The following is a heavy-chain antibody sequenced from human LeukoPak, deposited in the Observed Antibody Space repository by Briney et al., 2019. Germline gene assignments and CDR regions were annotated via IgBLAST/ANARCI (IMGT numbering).Heavy chain of an antibody. CDR2: ISSSGSTI. CDR1: GFTFSDYY. V-gene: IGHV3-11*04. J-gene: IGHJ4*02. D-gene: IGHD5-24*01. Sequence: GGSLRLSCAASGFTFSDYYMSWIRQAPGKGLEWVSYISSSGSTIYYADSVKGRFTISRDNAKNSLYLQMNSLRAEDTAVYYCARIGRDGYIVRGYFDYWGQGTLVTVSS. CDR3: ARIGRDGYIVRGYFDY.